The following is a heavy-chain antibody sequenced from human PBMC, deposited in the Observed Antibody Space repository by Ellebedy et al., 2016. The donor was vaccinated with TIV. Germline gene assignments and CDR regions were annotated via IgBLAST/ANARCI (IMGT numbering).Heavy chain of an antibody. Sequence: GESLKISXKGSGYSFTSYWIGWARQMPGKGLEWMGIIYPGDSDTRYSPSFQGQVTISADKSISTAYLQWSSLKASDTAMYYCARADCSGGSCYLDAFDIWGQGTMVTVSS. CDR2: IYPGDSDT. D-gene: IGHD2-15*01. V-gene: IGHV5-51*01. CDR1: GYSFTSYW. CDR3: ARADCSGGSCYLDAFDI. J-gene: IGHJ3*02.